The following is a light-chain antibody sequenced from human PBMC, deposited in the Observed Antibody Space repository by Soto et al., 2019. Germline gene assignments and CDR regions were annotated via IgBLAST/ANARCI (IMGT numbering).Light chain of an antibody. CDR3: SSFSRIHYVV. CDR1: SSDVGAYNY. Sequence: QSALTQPASVSGSPGQSITISCTGTSSDVGAYNYVSWYQQHPGTAPQLLIYDVSYRPSGISNRFSGSKSGNTASLTISGLQAEDEADYVCSSFSRIHYVVFGGGTQLTVL. V-gene: IGLV2-14*03. CDR2: DVS. J-gene: IGLJ2*01.